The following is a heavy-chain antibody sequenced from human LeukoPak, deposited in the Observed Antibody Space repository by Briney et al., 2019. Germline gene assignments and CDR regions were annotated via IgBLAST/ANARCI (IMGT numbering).Heavy chain of an antibody. CDR3: ARLGVRDPYYYDSSGYYYYYFDY. D-gene: IGHD3-22*01. J-gene: IGHJ4*02. CDR1: GGSFSGYY. CDR2: IYYSGST. V-gene: IGHV4-59*08. Sequence: SETLSLTCAVYGGSFSGYYWSWIRQPPGKGLEWIGYIYYSGSTNYNPSLKSRVTISVDTSKNQFSLKLSSVTAADTAVYYCARLGVRDPYYYDSSGYYYYYFDYWGQGTLVTVSS.